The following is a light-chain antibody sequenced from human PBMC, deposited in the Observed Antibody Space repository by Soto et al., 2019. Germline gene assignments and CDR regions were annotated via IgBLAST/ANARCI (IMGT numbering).Light chain of an antibody. V-gene: IGKV1-33*01. J-gene: IGKJ3*01. CDR3: QQYDNLPPFT. CDR2: GAS. CDR1: QDIRTS. Sequence: DIQMTQSPSSLSASVGARVSITCQASQDIRTSLSWFQQKPGRAPKLLIYGASNLETGVPSRFRRSGSGTDFTFTISSLQHEDIATYYCQQYDNLPPFTFGPGTIVDIK.